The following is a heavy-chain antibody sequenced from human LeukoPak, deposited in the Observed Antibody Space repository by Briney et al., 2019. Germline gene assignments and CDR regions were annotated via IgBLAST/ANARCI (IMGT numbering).Heavy chain of an antibody. CDR1: GFTFSSYA. D-gene: IGHD3-22*01. Sequence: PGGSLRLSCAASGFTFSSYAMSWVRQAPGKGLEWVSAISGSGGSTYYADSVKGRFTISRDNSKNTLYLQMNSLRAEDTAVYYCAKVAGDYYDSSGYYYGMGAFDIWGQGTMVTVSS. J-gene: IGHJ3*02. CDR2: ISGSGGST. CDR3: AKVAGDYYDSSGYYYGMGAFDI. V-gene: IGHV3-23*01.